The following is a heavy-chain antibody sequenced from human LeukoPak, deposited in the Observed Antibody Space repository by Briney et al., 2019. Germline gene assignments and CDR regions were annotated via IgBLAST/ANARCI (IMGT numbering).Heavy chain of an antibody. CDR2: ISYDGSNK. J-gene: IGHJ4*02. D-gene: IGHD6-19*01. Sequence: GSLRLSCAASGFTFSSYGMHWVRQAPGKGLEWVAVISYDGSNKYYADSVKGRFTISRDNSKNTLYLQMNSLRAEDTAVYYCAKVHRVVRRGTVAGTYYWGQGTLVTVSS. CDR3: AKVHRVVRRGTVAGTYY. CDR1: GFTFSSYG. V-gene: IGHV3-30*18.